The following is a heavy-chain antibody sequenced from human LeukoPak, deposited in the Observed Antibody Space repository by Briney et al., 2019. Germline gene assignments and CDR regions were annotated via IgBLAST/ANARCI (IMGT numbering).Heavy chain of an antibody. CDR2: ISYDGSNK. CDR3: ARETTVVTFSFDY. D-gene: IGHD4-23*01. Sequence: GGSLRLSCAASGFTFSSYAMHWVRQAPGKGLEWVAVISYDGSNKYYADSVKGRFTISRDNSKNTLYLQMNSLRAEDTAVYYCARETTVVTFSFDYWGQGTLVTVSS. J-gene: IGHJ4*02. CDR1: GFTFSSYA. V-gene: IGHV3-30*04.